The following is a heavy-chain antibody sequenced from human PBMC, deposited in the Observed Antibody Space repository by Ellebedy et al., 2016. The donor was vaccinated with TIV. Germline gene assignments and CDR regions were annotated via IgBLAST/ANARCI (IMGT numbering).Heavy chain of an antibody. D-gene: IGHD5-18*01. CDR2: INHSGST. CDR3: ARGSKVVRGYSYGYGWFDP. CDR1: GGSFSGYY. Sequence: SETLSLXCALYGGSFSGYYWSWIRQPPGKGLERIGEINHSGSTNYNPSLKSRVTISVDTSKNQFSLKLSSVTAADTAVYYCARGSKVVRGYSYGYGWFDPWGQGTLVTVSS. V-gene: IGHV4-34*01. J-gene: IGHJ5*02.